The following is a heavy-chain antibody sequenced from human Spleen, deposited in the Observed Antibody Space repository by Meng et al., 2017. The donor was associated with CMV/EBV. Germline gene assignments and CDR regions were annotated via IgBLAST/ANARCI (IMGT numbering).Heavy chain of an antibody. CDR3: ARVESASAGGDGGDQYYLGLDV. Sequence: ASVKVSCKTSGYTFTSYGITWVRQAPGQGLEWMGWISAYNGYTNFAQKIQGRVTMTTDTSTSTAYMELRSLRSDDTAEYYCARVESASAGGDGGDQYYLGLDVWGQGTTVTVSS. CDR1: GYTFTSYG. D-gene: IGHD6-13*01. CDR2: ISAYNGYT. J-gene: IGHJ6*02. V-gene: IGHV1-18*01.